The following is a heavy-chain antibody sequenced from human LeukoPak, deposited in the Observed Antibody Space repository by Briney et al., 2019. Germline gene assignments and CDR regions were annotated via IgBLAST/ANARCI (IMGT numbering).Heavy chain of an antibody. Sequence: ASVKVSCKTSGYTFIDYYMHWVRQARGQGREWMGRINPKSGGANYAQRFQGRVTMTRDTSISTAYLELSRLRSDDTAVYYCAILGYCSGDSCYWGQGTLVTVSS. CDR1: GYTFIDYY. V-gene: IGHV1-2*06. D-gene: IGHD2-15*01. J-gene: IGHJ4*02. CDR2: INPKSGGA. CDR3: AILGYCSGDSCY.